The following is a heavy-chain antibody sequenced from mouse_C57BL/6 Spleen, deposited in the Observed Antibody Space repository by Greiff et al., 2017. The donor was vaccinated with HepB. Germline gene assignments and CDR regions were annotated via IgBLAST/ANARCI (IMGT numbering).Heavy chain of an antibody. Sequence: VHVKQSGAELVRPGASVKLSCTASGFNIKDDYMHWVKQSPEQGLEWIGWIDPENGDTEYASKFQGKATITADTSSNTAYLQLSSLTSEDTAVYYCTTFSFGFFTTVVATGYFDYWGKGTTPTVSS. CDR2: IDPENGDT. J-gene: IGHJ2*01. V-gene: IGHV14-4*01. CDR3: TTFSFGFFTTVVATGYFDY. D-gene: IGHD1-1*01. CDR1: GFNIKDDY.